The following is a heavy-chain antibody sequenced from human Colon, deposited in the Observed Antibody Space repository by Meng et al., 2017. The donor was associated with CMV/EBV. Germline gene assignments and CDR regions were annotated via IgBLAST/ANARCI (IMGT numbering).Heavy chain of an antibody. Sequence: GESLKISCAASGFTFRSSAMSWVRQTPGQGLEWVSTIDASGEATYYADSVKGRFTISRDNAKNSLYLQMNSLRAEDTAVYYCARDRGTRLTSGGYYYYYGMDVWGQGTTVTVSS. D-gene: IGHD3-16*01. CDR2: IDASGEAT. CDR3: ARDRGTRLTSGGYYYYYGMDV. V-gene: IGHV3-23*01. J-gene: IGHJ6*02. CDR1: GFTFRSSA.